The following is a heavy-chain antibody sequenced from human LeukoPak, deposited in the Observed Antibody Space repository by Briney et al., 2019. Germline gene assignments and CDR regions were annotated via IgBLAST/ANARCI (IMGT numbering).Heavy chain of an antibody. CDR1: GGXFSSYH. V-gene: IGHV4-4*07. J-gene: IGHJ4*02. D-gene: IGHD1-1*01. CDR2: IYSSGST. CDR3: ARDYSQAGESGIPTDY. Sequence: SETLSLTXTVSGGXFSSYHWSWIRXPVGKGLEWIGRIYSSGSTNYNPSLKSRVIMSIDTSKNQFSLNLSSVTAADTAVYHCARDYSQAGESGIPTDYWGEGTQVTVSS.